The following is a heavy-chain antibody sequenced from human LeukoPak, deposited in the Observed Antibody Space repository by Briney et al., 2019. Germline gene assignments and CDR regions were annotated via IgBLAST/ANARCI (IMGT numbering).Heavy chain of an antibody. CDR2: ISASGSST. D-gene: IGHD6-13*01. CDR1: GLTFSSYS. V-gene: IGHV3-23*01. J-gene: IGHJ4*02. CDR3: ARLARGAAAGEAFDY. Sequence: GGSLRLSCAASGLTFSSYSMSWVRQAPGKGLYWVSGISASGSSTYYADSVNGRFTISRDNSKNTLYLQMNSLRSEDTAVYYCARLARGAAAGEAFDYWGQGTLVTVSP.